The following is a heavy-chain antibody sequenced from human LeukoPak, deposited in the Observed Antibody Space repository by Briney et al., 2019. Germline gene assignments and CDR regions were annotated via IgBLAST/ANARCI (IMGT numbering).Heavy chain of an antibody. CDR1: DGSISSSYYY. CDR2: ISGAHAT. D-gene: IGHD1-14*01. V-gene: IGHV3-23*01. J-gene: IGHJ3*01. CDR3: ACRSEGFDV. Sequence: ETLSLTCTVSDGSISSSYYYWGWVRQAPGKGLEWVSAISGAHATYYADSVRGRFTISRDNSKNTLFLQMNSLRAEDTALYYCACRSEGFDVWGQGTMVTVSS.